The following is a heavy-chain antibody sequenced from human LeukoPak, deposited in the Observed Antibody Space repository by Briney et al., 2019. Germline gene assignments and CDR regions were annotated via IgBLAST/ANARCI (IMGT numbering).Heavy chain of an antibody. D-gene: IGHD1-26*01. J-gene: IGHJ4*02. CDR1: GFTFSSYA. Sequence: GSLSLSCAASGFTFSSYAMSWVRPAPGKGLEWVSAISGSGGSTYYADSVKGRFTISRDNSKNTLYLQMNSLRAEDTAVYYCAKDGWAPNYYFDYWGQGALVTVSS. CDR2: ISGSGGST. CDR3: AKDGWAPNYYFDY. V-gene: IGHV3-23*01.